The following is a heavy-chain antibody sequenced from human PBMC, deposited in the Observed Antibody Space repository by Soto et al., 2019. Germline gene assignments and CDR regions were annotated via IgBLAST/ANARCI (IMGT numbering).Heavy chain of an antibody. V-gene: IGHV3-30-3*01. CDR2: ISYDGSNK. J-gene: IGHJ6*02. CDR1: GFTFSSYA. CDR3: ARDEGTPKTQSYYYYGMDV. Sequence: GGSLRLSCAASGFTFSSYAMHWVRQAPGKGLEWVAVISYDGSNKYYADSVKGRFTISRDNSKNTLYLQMNSLRAEDTAVYYCARDEGTPKTQSYYYYGMDVWGQGTTVTVSS.